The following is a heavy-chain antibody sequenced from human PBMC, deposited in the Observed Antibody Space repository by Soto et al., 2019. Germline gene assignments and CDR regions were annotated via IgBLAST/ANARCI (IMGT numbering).Heavy chain of an antibody. V-gene: IGHV4-4*07. J-gene: IGHJ3*02. CDR1: GGSISSYY. D-gene: IGHD3-10*01. CDR2: IYTSGST. CDR3: ARWGYEGSGSYGAFDI. Sequence: SETLSLTCTVSGGSISSYYWSWIRQPAGKGLEWIGRIYTSGSTNYNPSLKSRVTMSVDTSKNQFSLKLSSVTAADTAVYYCARWGYEGSGSYGAFDIWGQGTMVTVSS.